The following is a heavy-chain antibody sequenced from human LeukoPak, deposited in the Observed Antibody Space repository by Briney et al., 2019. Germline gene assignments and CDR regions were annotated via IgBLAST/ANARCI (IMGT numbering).Heavy chain of an antibody. CDR3: ARGPIVVVLAAMSRLDY. Sequence: PSETLSLTCAVYGGSFSGYYWSWIRQPPGKGLEWIGEINHSGSTNYNPSLKSRVTISVDTSKNQFSLKLSSVTAADTAVYYCARGPIVVVLAAMSRLDYWGQGTLVTVSS. V-gene: IGHV4-34*01. CDR2: INHSGST. D-gene: IGHD2-2*01. J-gene: IGHJ4*02. CDR1: GGSFSGYY.